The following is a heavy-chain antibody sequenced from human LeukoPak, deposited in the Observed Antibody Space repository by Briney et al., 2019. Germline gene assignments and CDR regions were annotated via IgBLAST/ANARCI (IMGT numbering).Heavy chain of an antibody. V-gene: IGHV3-66*01. CDR2: IYSGGSI. D-gene: IGHD3-10*01. J-gene: IGHJ4*02. CDR3: ARDGPRAGRGVIFDS. Sequence: GGSLRLPCAASGFTVSSNYMSWVRQAPGKGLEWVSVIYSGGSIYYADSVKGRFTISRDNSKNTLYLQMNSLRAEDTAVYYCARDGPRAGRGVIFDSWGQGTLVTVAS. CDR1: GFTVSSNY.